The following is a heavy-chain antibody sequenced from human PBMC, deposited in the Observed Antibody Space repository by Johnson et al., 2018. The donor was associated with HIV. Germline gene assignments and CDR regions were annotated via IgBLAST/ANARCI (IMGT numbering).Heavy chain of an antibody. D-gene: IGHD3-22*01. CDR3: AGAYYYDSSGYYDAFDI. CDR1: GFTFSSYA. J-gene: IGHJ3*02. CDR2: ISYNGSHK. Sequence: QVQLVESGGGVVQPGRSLRLSCAASGFTFSSYAMHWVRQAPGKGLEWVACISYNGSHKYYADSVKGRFTISRDNSKNTLYLQMNSLRAEDTAVYYCAGAYYYDSSGYYDAFDIWGQGTMVTVSS. V-gene: IGHV3-30*04.